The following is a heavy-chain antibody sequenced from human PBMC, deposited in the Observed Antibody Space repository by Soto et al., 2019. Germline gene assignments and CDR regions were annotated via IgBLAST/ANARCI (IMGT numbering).Heavy chain of an antibody. CDR1: GYTFTSYG. CDR2: ISAYNGNT. D-gene: IGHD3-22*01. V-gene: IGHV1-18*01. J-gene: IGHJ4*02. Sequence: ASVKVSCKASGYTFTSYGISWVRQAPGQVLEWMGWISAYNGNTNYAQKLQGRVTMTTDTSTSTAYMELRNLRSDDTAVYYCARDLADYYDSSGYSSDYWGQGTLVTVSS. CDR3: ARDLADYYDSSGYSSDY.